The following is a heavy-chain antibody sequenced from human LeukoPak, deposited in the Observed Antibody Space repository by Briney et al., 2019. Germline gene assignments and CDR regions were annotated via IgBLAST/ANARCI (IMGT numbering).Heavy chain of an antibody. CDR3: AKGNTAEQWLFDY. J-gene: IGHJ4*02. CDR1: GFTFSSYD. Sequence: PGGSLRLSCAASGFTFSSYDMSWVRQAPGKGLEWVSAISGSGGSTYYADSVKGRFTISRDNSKNTLYLQMNSLRAEDTAVYYCAKGNTAEQWLFDYWGQGTLVTVSS. CDR2: ISGSGGST. D-gene: IGHD6-19*01. V-gene: IGHV3-23*01.